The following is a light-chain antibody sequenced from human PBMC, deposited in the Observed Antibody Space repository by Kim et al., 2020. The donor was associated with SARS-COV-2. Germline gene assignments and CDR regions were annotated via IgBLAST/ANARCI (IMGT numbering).Light chain of an antibody. V-gene: IGLV2-23*02. CDR2: EVN. CDR3: CSYEGTVV. J-gene: IGLJ2*01. Sequence: SVSGSPGQSITISCTGASSDVVSWYQHHPGEAPKLIIFEVNKRPSQISNRFSGSKSGNTASLTIAGLQAEDEANYYCCSYEGTVVFGGGTKLTVL. CDR1: SSDVV.